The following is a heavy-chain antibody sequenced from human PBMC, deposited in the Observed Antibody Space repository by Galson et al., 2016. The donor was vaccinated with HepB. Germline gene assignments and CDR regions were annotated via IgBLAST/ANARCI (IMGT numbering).Heavy chain of an antibody. CDR1: GFTFRYYA. V-gene: IGHV3-23*01. D-gene: IGHD2-15*01. CDR2: ISGGGGPT. Sequence: SLRLSCASSGFTFRYYAMTWVRRAPGQVLEWVSDISGGGGPTPSAGSAKGRFTISRDNSRDTLYLQMDRLRAADKAVYYCPKEGGWYGGPNYGSWGQGTLVTVSS. J-gene: IGHJ5*02. CDR3: PKEGGWYGGPNYGS.